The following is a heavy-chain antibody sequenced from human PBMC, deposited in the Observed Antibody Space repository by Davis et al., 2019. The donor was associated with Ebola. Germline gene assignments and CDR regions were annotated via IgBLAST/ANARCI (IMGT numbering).Heavy chain of an antibody. V-gene: IGHV4-61*08. CDR2: VHYSGST. CDR3: ARETEYSGYGES. CDR1: GGSISSGDYY. Sequence: PSETLSLTCTVSGGSISSGDYYWSWIRQPPGKGLEWIGYVHYSGSTKYNPSLKSRVTISLDTSKNQFSLTLSSVTAADTAVYYCARETEYSGYGESWGQGTLVTVSS. D-gene: IGHD5-12*01. J-gene: IGHJ4*02.